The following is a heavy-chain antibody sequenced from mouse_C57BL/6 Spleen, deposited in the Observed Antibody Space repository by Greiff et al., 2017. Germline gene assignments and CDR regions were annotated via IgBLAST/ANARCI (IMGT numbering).Heavy chain of an antibody. D-gene: IGHD2-3*01. CDR3: ARGYDGPWFAY. J-gene: IGHJ3*01. CDR2: IYPGDGDT. CDR1: GYAFSSYW. V-gene: IGHV1-80*01. Sequence: VQLQQSGAELVKPGASVKISCKASGYAFSSYWMNWVKQRPGKGLEWIGQIYPGDGDTNYNGKFKGKATLTADNSSSTAYMQLSGLTSEDSAVYFCARGYDGPWFAYWGQGTLVTVSA.